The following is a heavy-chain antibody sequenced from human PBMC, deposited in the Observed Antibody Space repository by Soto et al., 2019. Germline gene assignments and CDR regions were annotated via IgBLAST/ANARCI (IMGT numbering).Heavy chain of an antibody. CDR2: ISDNGGTT. V-gene: IGHV3-23*01. D-gene: IGHD1-1*01. CDR3: AKGRGTGTTRLGAFDI. J-gene: IGHJ3*02. CDR1: GFTFSTYA. Sequence: EVQLLESGGGLVQPGGSLRLSCAASGFTFSTYAMTWVRQAPGKGLEWVSGISDNGGTTYYADSVKGRFTISRDNSKSTMDLQMNSRRAEDTAVYYCAKGRGTGTTRLGAFDIWGQGTMVTVSS.